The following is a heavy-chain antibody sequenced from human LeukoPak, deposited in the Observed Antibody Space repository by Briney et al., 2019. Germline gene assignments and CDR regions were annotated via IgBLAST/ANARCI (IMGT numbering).Heavy chain of an antibody. D-gene: IGHD2-2*01. CDR3: ARDHCSSTSCFPSGTNYFDS. CDR1: GFTFSTHT. J-gene: IGHJ4*02. Sequence: GGSLRLSCAASGFTFSTHTMNWVRQAPGKGLEWVSSISSSRSYIYNADSVKGRFTISRDNAKNSLHLQMNSLRAEDTAVYYCARDHCSSTSCFPSGTNYFDSWGQGTPVTVSS. CDR2: ISSSRSYI. V-gene: IGHV3-21*01.